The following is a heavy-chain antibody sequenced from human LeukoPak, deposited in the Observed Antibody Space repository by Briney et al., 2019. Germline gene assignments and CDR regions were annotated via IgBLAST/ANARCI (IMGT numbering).Heavy chain of an antibody. Sequence: SETLSLTCAVYGGSFSGYYWSWIRQPPGKGLEWIGEINHSGSTNYNPSLKSRVTISVDTSKNQFSLKLSSVTAADTAVYYCARVPRTYYYDSSGYPPDYWGRGTLVTVSS. J-gene: IGHJ4*02. CDR1: GGSFSGYY. CDR2: INHSGST. V-gene: IGHV4-34*01. D-gene: IGHD3-22*01. CDR3: ARVPRTYYYDSSGYPPDY.